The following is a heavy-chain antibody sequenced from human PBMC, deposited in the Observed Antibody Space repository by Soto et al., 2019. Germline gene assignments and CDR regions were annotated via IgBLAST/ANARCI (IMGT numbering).Heavy chain of an antibody. D-gene: IGHD1-26*01. Sequence: QVQLVQSGAEVKKPGSSVKVSCKASGGTFSSYTISWVRQAPGQGLEWMGRIIPILGIANYAQKFQGRVTIPADKSTSTAYMELSSLRSEDTAVYYCAREWELLGSNWFDPWGQGTLVTVSS. CDR2: IIPILGIA. J-gene: IGHJ5*02. CDR3: AREWELLGSNWFDP. V-gene: IGHV1-69*08. CDR1: GGTFSSYT.